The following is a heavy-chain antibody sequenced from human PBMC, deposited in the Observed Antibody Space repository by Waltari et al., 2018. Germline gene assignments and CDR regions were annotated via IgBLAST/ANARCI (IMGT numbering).Heavy chain of an antibody. D-gene: IGHD1-26*01. CDR2: ISSDGSNK. CDR1: GYTSTNYG. Sequence: QVEESGGGVVQPGGSLRRPCVASGYTSTNYGMHWVRQAQGKGLEWLAVISSDGSNKYYEESVKGRFTVSRDNSKNSVYLQMNSLRPEDTALYFCAKAGGIHNYPLDPWGQGTLVTVSS. V-gene: IGHV3-30*18. J-gene: IGHJ5*02. CDR3: AKAGGIHNYPLDP.